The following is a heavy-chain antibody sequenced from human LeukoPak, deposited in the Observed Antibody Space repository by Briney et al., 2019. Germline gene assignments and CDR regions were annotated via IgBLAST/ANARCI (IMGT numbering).Heavy chain of an antibody. CDR3: ARKGGDIVVVPAASNWFDP. CDR2: IYYSGST. Sequence: SEXLSLTCTVSGGSISSSSYYWGWIRQPPGKGLEWIGSIYYSGSTYYNPSLESRVTISVDTSKNQFSLKLSSVTAADTAVYYCARKGGDIVVVPAASNWFDPWGQGTLVTVSS. V-gene: IGHV4-39*01. J-gene: IGHJ5*02. CDR1: GGSISSSSYY. D-gene: IGHD2-2*01.